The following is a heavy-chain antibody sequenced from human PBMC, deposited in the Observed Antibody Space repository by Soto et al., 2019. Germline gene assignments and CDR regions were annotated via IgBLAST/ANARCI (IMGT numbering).Heavy chain of an antibody. D-gene: IGHD2-21*01. CDR1: GFTFTSSA. CDR2: IVVGSGNT. Sequence: SVKVSCKASGFTFTSSAVQWVRQARGQRLEWIGWIVVGSGNTNYAQKFQERVTITRDMSTSTASMELSSLRSEDTAVYYCAADSLIHRRGYYGMDVWGQGXTVTVSS. CDR3: AADSLIHRRGYYGMDV. V-gene: IGHV1-58*01. J-gene: IGHJ6*02.